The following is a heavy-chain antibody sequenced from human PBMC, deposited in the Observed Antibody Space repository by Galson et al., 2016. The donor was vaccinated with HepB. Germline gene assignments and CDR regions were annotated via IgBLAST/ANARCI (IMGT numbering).Heavy chain of an antibody. D-gene: IGHD5/OR15-5a*01. CDR2: ISVHYTI. V-gene: IGHV3-48*04. CDR3: ARSVEGSFDY. J-gene: IGHJ4*02. Sequence: SLRLSCAASGFTFRSYSMNWVRQAPGQGLEWVSYISVHYTIYYADSVRGRFTISRDNAKNSVYLQMNNLRAEDTAVYFCARSVEGSFDYWGQGALVTVSS. CDR1: GFTFRSYS.